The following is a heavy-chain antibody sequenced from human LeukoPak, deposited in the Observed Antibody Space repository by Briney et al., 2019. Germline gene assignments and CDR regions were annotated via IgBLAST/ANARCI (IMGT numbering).Heavy chain of an antibody. Sequence: HPGGSLRLSCAASGFTFSYYEMNWVRQAPGKGLEWVSYISSSGNTIYYADSVKGRFTISRDNAKNSLYLQMNSLRAEDTAVYYCARDLVPAAMIRSPYRTDLDYWGQGTLVTVSS. CDR2: ISSSGNTI. V-gene: IGHV3-48*03. J-gene: IGHJ4*02. D-gene: IGHD2-2*01. CDR3: ARDLVPAAMIRSPYRTDLDY. CDR1: GFTFSYYE.